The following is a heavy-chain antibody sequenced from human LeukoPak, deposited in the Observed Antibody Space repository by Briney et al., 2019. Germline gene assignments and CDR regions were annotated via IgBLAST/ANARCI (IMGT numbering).Heavy chain of an antibody. D-gene: IGHD5-18*01. V-gene: IGHV4-39*01. CDR2: IYYSGST. CDR3: ARHGYIYVDY. Sequence: SETLSLTCTVSGGSISSSSYYWGWIRQPPGKGLEWIGSIYYSGSTYYNPSLKSRVTISVDTSKNRFSLKLSSVTAADTAVYYCARHGYIYVDYWGQGTLVTVSS. CDR1: GGSISSSSYY. J-gene: IGHJ4*02.